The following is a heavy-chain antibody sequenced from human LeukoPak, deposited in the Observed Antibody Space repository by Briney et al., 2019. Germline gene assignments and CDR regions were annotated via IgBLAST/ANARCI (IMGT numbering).Heavy chain of an antibody. CDR1: GDSVSSNSAA. CDR3: ARVSTVTTSNYYYGMDV. Sequence: SQTLSLTCAISGDSVSSNSAAWNWIRQSPSRGLEWLGRTYYRSKWYNEYAVSVKSRITINPDTSKNQFSLQLNSVTPEDTAVYYCARVSTVTTSNYYYGMDVWGQGTTVTVSS. V-gene: IGHV6-1*01. J-gene: IGHJ6*02. CDR2: TYYRSKWYN. D-gene: IGHD4-17*01.